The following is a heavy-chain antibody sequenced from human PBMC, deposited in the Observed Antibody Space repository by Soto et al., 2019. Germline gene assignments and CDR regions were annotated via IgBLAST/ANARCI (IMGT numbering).Heavy chain of an antibody. Sequence: QVQLLESGGGVVQPGRSLRLSCAASGFIFSRYFMHWVRQAPGKGLEWVALISDDGSTKYYAESVKGRFTISRDNFKSTLYLQMNSLSDDDTAVYYCTRADLTVTLSVFDPWGQGTLVTVSS. CDR1: GFIFSRYF. CDR3: TRADLTVTLSVFDP. V-gene: IGHV3-30-3*01. CDR2: ISDDGSTK. D-gene: IGHD4-17*01. J-gene: IGHJ5*02.